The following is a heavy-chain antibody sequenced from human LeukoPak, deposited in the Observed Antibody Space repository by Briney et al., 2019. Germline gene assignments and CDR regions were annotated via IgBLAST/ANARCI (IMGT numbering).Heavy chain of an antibody. CDR3: ARQRTTTPGAFDI. CDR2: IHPGDSDT. J-gene: IGHJ3*02. CDR1: GYSFSSYW. D-gene: IGHD1-7*01. Sequence: GESLKISCKGSGYSFSSYWIGWVRQMPGKGLEWMGIIHPGDSDTRYSPSFQGQVTISADKSISTAYLQWSSLKASDTAMYYCARQRTTTPGAFDIWGQGTMVTVSS. V-gene: IGHV5-51*01.